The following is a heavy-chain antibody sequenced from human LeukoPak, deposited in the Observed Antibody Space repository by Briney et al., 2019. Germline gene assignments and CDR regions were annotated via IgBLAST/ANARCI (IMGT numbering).Heavy chain of an antibody. V-gene: IGHV4-59*11. CDR1: GGSISSHY. Sequence: SETLSLTCTVSGGSISSHYWSWIRQPPGKGLEWIGYIHYTGTINYNPSLKSRVTISLDTSKSQFSLKVTSMTAADTAVYYCAGPGGIGGNFGADYWGQGTLVTVFS. CDR3: AGPGGIGGNFGADY. CDR2: IHYTGTI. D-gene: IGHD4-23*01. J-gene: IGHJ4*02.